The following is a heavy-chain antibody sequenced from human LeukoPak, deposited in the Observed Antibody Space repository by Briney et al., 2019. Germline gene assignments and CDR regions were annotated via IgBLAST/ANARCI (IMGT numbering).Heavy chain of an antibody. CDR2: ISTSSSYT. CDR3: ARGDSSGSGPYLFDY. V-gene: IGHV3-21*01. J-gene: IGHJ4*02. D-gene: IGHD6-19*01. Sequence: SGGSLRLSCAAAGFTFSSDSMSWVRQAPGKGLEWVSSISTSSSYTYYADSVKGRFTISRDTAKNSLYLQMNSLRAEDTAVYYCARGDSSGSGPYLFDYWGQGTLVTVSS. CDR1: GFTFSSDS.